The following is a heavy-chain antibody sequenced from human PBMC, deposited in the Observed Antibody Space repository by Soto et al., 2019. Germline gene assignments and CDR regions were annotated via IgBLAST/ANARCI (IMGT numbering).Heavy chain of an antibody. Sequence: ASVKVSCKASGYTFTNYAIHWVRQAPGQRLEWMGWIHAGNGNTKYSQKFQGRVTIIRDTSASTAYMELSSLRSEDTAVYYCARGAMTIYYYYDMDVWGQGTTVTVSS. V-gene: IGHV1-3*01. J-gene: IGHJ6*02. CDR1: GYTFTNYA. D-gene: IGHD3-3*01. CDR2: IHAGNGNT. CDR3: ARGAMTIYYYYDMDV.